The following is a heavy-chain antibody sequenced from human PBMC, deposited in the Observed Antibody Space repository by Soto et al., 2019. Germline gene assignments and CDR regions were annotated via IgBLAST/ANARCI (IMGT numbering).Heavy chain of an antibody. CDR1: GYSFTSYW. D-gene: IGHD6-19*01. Sequence: PGASLKISCKGSGYSFTSYWISWVRQMPGKGLEWMGRIDPSDSYTNYSPSFQGHVTISADKSISTAYLQWSSLKASDTAMYYCARHEKQWLGSSYYYYGMDVWGQGTTVTVSS. CDR2: IDPSDSYT. J-gene: IGHJ6*02. CDR3: ARHEKQWLGSSYYYYGMDV. V-gene: IGHV5-10-1*01.